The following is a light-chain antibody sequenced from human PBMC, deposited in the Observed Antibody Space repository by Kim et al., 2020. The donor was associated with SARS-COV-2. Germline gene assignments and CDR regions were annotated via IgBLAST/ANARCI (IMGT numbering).Light chain of an antibody. CDR2: ASS. CDR3: QQSHSFPALS. CDR1: RNINNY. Sequence: VGDIVTITCRSSRNINNYLSWFQQQPGKAPKLLISASSSLQDGVPSRFSGGGSGTQFTLTISSLQPEDFATYYCQQSHSFPALSFGGGTKVDIK. J-gene: IGKJ4*02. V-gene: IGKV1-39*01.